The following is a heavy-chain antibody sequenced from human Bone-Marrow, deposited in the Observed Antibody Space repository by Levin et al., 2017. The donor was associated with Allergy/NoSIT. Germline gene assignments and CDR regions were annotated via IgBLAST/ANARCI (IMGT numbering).Heavy chain of an antibody. CDR2: IYPGDSDT. V-gene: IGHV5-51*01. J-gene: IGHJ4*02. CDR1: GYSFTSYW. CDR3: ARLPPQTYYFDY. Sequence: GGSLRLSCKGSGYSFTSYWIGWVRQMPGKGLEWMGIIYPGDSDTRYSPSFQGQVTISADKSISTAYLQWSSLKASDTAMYYCARLPPQTYYFDYWGQGTLVTVSS.